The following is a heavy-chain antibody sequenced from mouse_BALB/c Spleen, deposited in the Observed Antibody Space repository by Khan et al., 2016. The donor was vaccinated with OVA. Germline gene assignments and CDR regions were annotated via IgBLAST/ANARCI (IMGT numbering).Heavy chain of an antibody. CDR1: GYTFTNYV. Sequence: EVQLQESGPELVEPGASVKMSCKASGYTFTNYVIHWVKQKPGQGLEWIGYINPDNAGTRYNEKFKGKATLTSDTSPTSAYMQLLSLTSEDSAVYYCAREASSWDFSFPYWGQGTLVTVSA. D-gene: IGHD4-1*01. J-gene: IGHJ3*01. V-gene: IGHV1S136*01. CDR2: INPDNAGT. CDR3: AREASSWDFSFPY.